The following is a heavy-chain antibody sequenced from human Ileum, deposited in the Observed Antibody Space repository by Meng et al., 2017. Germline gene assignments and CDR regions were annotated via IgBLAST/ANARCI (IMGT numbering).Heavy chain of an antibody. Sequence: QGQLRQSGPRLVKPPPALSLTGAISGDSVSSNSAAWNWIRQSPSSGLEWLGRTYYRSKWYNDYAVSVKSRININPDTSKNEFSLHLNYVTPEDTGVYYCARGSYASGWGYWGQGTLVTVSS. D-gene: IGHD6-19*01. CDR2: TYYRSKWYN. CDR1: GDSVSSNSAA. CDR3: ARGSYASGWGY. V-gene: IGHV6-1*01. J-gene: IGHJ4*02.